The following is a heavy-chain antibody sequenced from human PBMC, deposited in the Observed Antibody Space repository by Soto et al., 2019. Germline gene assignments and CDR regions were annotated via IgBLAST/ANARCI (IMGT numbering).Heavy chain of an antibody. Sequence: VSCKASGYTFTGYYMHWVRQAPGQGLEWMGWISPNSGGTNYAQKFQGWVTMTRDTSISTAYMELSRLRSDDTAVYYCAREAESSGCYQDWGQGTLVTVSS. CDR3: AREAESSGCYQD. D-gene: IGHD6-19*01. V-gene: IGHV1-2*04. CDR2: ISPNSGGT. CDR1: GYTFTGYY. J-gene: IGHJ4*02.